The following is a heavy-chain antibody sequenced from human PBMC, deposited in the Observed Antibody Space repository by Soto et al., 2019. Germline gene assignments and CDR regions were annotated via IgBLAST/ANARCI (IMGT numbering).Heavy chain of an antibody. CDR3: ARDLYSSAAAVNYYGMAV. V-gene: IGHV1-69*13. J-gene: IGHJ6*02. CDR1: GGTFSSYT. CDR2: IIPIFGTA. D-gene: IGHD6-13*01. Sequence: ASVKVSCKASGGTFSSYTISWVRQAPGQGLEWMGGIIPIFGTANYAQKFQGRVTITADESTSTAYMELSSLRSEDTAVYYCARDLYSSAAAVNYYGMAVWGQGTTVTVSS.